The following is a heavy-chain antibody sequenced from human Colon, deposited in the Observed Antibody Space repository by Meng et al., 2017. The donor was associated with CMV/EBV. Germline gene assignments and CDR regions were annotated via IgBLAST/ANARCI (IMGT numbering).Heavy chain of an antibody. CDR3: ARGRQWLVFDY. D-gene: IGHD6-19*01. Sequence: SCAADVFTFSGYWMSWVRQAPGKGLEWVANIKQDGREKYYVDSVKGRFTISRDNAKNSLYLQMNSLRAEDTAVYYCARGRQWLVFDYWGQGTLVTVSS. CDR2: IKQDGREK. V-gene: IGHV3-7*04. CDR1: VFTFSGYW. J-gene: IGHJ4*02.